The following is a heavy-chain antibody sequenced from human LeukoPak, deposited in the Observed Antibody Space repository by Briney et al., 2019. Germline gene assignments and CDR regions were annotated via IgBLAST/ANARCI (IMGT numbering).Heavy chain of an antibody. D-gene: IGHD6-19*01. V-gene: IGHV3-23*01. CDR2: ISGSGSGGST. CDR3: AKLLAVTNSYYFNY. CDR1: GFTFSSYA. Sequence: PRGSLRLSCAASGFTFSSYAMSWVRQAPGKGLEWVSTISGSGSGGSTYYADSVKGRFTISRDNSKDTLYLQMNSLRAEDTAVYYCAKLLAVTNSYYFNYWGQGTLVTVSS. J-gene: IGHJ4*02.